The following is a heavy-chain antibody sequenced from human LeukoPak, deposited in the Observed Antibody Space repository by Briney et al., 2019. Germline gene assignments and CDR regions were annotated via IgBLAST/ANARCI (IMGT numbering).Heavy chain of an antibody. CDR1: GFTFSSYA. J-gene: IGHJ4*02. D-gene: IGHD3-22*01. CDR3: ATLNYYDSSGYSVFDY. V-gene: IGHV3-30-3*01. CDR2: ISYDGSNK. Sequence: GGSLRLSCAASGFTFSSYAMHWVRQAPGKGLEWVAVISYDGSNKYYADSVKGRFTISRDNSKNTLYLQMNSLRAEDTAVYYCATLNYYDSSGYSVFDYWGQGTLVTVSS.